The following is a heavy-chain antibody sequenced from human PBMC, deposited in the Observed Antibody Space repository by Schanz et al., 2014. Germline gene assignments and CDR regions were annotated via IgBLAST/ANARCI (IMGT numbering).Heavy chain of an antibody. D-gene: IGHD3-16*01. CDR1: GITLSGYG. Sequence: VQLVESGGGVVQPGRSLRLSCAASGITLSGYGLHWVRQAPGKGLEWVGFISFDGRNTGYAHSVKGRFTISRDNSKNTVIRKVNSVRAENTSVYYGAKDYEIDFSSPRHDAFDVWGQGTVVTVSS. CDR3: AKDYEIDFSSPRHDAFDV. J-gene: IGHJ3*01. V-gene: IGHV3-30*18. CDR2: ISFDGRNT.